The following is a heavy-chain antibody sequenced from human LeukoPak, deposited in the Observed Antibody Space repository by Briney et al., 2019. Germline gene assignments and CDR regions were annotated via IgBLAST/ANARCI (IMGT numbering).Heavy chain of an antibody. CDR2: IIPIFGTA. CDR1: GGTFSTYA. J-gene: IGHJ4*02. D-gene: IGHD3-22*01. CDR3: ASPYYYDSSGYYPY. Sequence: ASVKVSCKASGGTFSTYAISWVRQAPGQGLEWMGGIIPIFGTANYAQKFQGRVTITADESTSTAYMELSSLRSEDTAVYYCASPYYYDSSGYYPYWGQGTLVTVSS. V-gene: IGHV1-69*01.